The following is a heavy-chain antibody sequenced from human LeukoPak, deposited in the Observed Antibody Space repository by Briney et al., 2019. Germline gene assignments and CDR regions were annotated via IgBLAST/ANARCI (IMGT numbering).Heavy chain of an antibody. CDR2: INSNGNTT. CDR3: ARVGGNSYAPVDY. J-gene: IGHJ4*02. V-gene: IGHV3-74*01. Sequence: GGSLRLSCAASGFTFSTYWRHWARQVPGKGLVWVSRINSNGNTTPYADSVRGRFTISRDNAKNTLFLQMNSLRAEDTAVYYCARVGGNSYAPVDYWGQGTLVTVSS. CDR1: GFTFSTYW. D-gene: IGHD5-18*01.